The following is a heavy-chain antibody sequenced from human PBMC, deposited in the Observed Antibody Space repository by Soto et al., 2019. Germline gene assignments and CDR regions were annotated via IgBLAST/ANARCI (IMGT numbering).Heavy chain of an antibody. CDR3: ARGGMALVTTKMLY. CDR2: IIPIFGTA. J-gene: IGHJ4*02. Sequence: SMKVSCKASGGTFSMYAISCVLQSRGQGLEWMGGIIPIFGTANYAQNFQGRVTITRDTSASTAYMELSSLRSEDTAVYYCARGGMALVTTKMLYWGQGTLVTVPS. V-gene: IGHV1-69*05. CDR1: GGTFSMYA. D-gene: IGHD4-17*01.